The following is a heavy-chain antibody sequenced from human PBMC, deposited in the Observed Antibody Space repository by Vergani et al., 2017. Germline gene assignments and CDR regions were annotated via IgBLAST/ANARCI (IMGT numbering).Heavy chain of an antibody. CDR1: GYTFTSYG. J-gene: IGHJ6*03. Sequence: QVQLVQSGAEVKKPGASVKVSCKASGYTFTSYGISWVRQAPGQGLEWMGWISAYNGNTNYAQKVQGRVTMTTDTSTSTAYMELRSLRSDDTAVYYCARGTRPELRCLEWLPLDKDMPLYYYYYMDVWGKGTTVTVSS. V-gene: IGHV1-18*01. D-gene: IGHD3-3*01. CDR2: ISAYNGNT. CDR3: ARGTRPELRCLEWLPLDKDMPLYYYYYMDV.